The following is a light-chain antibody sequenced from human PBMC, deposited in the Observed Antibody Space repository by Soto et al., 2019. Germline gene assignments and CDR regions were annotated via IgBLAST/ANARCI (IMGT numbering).Light chain of an antibody. CDR1: QSVISSH. Sequence: EIVLTQSPGTLSLSPGERATLSCRASQSVISSHLGWYQQKPGQAPRLLIYGASSRATGILDRFSGRGSGTDFTLTISRLEPEDFAVYYCQQYGSSPPSSTFGQGTRLEIK. CDR3: QQYGSSPPSST. CDR2: GAS. V-gene: IGKV3-20*01. J-gene: IGKJ5*01.